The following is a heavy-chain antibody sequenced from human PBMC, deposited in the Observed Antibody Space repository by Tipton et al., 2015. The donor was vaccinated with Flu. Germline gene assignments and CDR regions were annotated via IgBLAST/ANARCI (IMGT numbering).Heavy chain of an antibody. J-gene: IGHJ4*02. CDR3: AREAGGEGKLDY. V-gene: IGHV4-61*02. Sequence: TLSLTCTVSGGPFSTPQYIWTWVRRPAGKGLEWIGRIHYNGVTNYNPSLESRVTVSKDTSKNQFFLKLTSVTAADTAIYYCAREAGGEGKLDYWGQGALVTVSS. D-gene: IGHD4-23*01. CDR2: IHYNGVT. CDR1: GGPFSTPQYI.